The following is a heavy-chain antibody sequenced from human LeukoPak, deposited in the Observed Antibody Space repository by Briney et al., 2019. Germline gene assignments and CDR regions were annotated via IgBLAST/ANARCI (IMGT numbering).Heavy chain of an antibody. J-gene: IGHJ4*02. D-gene: IGHD5-12*01. CDR2: IIPIFGTA. V-gene: IGHV1-69*05. CDR3: ATGDSGYARYYFDF. Sequence: SVKVSCKASGGTFSSYAISWVRHAPGQGLEWMGGIIPIFGTANYAQKFQGRVTITTDESTSTAYMELSSLRSEDTAVYYCATGDSGYARYYFDFWGQGTLVTVSS. CDR1: GGTFSSYA.